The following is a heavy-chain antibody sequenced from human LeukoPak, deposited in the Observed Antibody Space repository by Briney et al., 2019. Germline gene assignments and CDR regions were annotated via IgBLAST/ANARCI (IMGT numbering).Heavy chain of an antibody. CDR1: GVTVSSNY. Sequence: PGGSLRLFWAASGVTVSSNYMSWVRQAPGKGLEWGSVIYSGGSTYNADSVKDRFTISRDNSKNTLYLQMNSLRAEHTSVYYCARDSAPHAFDIWGQGTMVTVSS. J-gene: IGHJ3*02. CDR2: IYSGGST. CDR3: ARDSAPHAFDI. V-gene: IGHV3-66*01.